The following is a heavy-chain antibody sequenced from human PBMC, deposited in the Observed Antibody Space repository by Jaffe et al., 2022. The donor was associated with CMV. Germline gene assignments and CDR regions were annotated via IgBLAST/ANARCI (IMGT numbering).Heavy chain of an antibody. CDR2: IYPGDSDT. CDR1: GYSFTSYW. Sequence: EVQLVQSGAEVKKPGESLKISCKGSGYSFTSYWIGWVRQMPGKGLEWMGIIYPGDSDTRYSPSFQGQVTISADKSISTAYLQWSSLKASDTAMYYCARALYYYDSSGVVGELKYGMDVWGQGTTVTVSS. D-gene: IGHD3-22*01. CDR3: ARALYYYDSSGVVGELKYGMDV. J-gene: IGHJ6*02. V-gene: IGHV5-51*01.